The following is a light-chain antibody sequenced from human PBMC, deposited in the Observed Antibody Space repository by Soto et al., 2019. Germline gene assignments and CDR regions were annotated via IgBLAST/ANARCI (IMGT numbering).Light chain of an antibody. CDR1: ESPVITDGDTL. J-gene: IGKJ2*01. CDR2: RVS. CDR3: MQGARWPYT. Sequence: IVLTQSPLSLPVTLGQPASISCRSSESPVITDGDTLLNWFQQRPDQSPRRLIYRVSNRDFGVQDKFSGSGSGNAFKLKISSVEAEDVAIYSCMQGARWPYTFGQGTKLEI. V-gene: IGKV2-30*01.